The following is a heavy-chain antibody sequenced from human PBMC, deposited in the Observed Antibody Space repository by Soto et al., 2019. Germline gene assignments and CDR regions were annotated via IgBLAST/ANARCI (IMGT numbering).Heavy chain of an antibody. CDR1: GGSISSGGYY. CDR3: ARARYSSSDDNWFDP. J-gene: IGHJ5*02. V-gene: IGHV4-31*03. Sequence: SETLSLTCTVSGGSISSGGYYWSWIRQHPGKGLEWIGYIYYSGSTYYNPSLKSRVTISVDTPRNQFSLKLSSVTAADTAVYYCARARYSSSDDNWFDPWGQGTLVTVSS. CDR2: IYYSGST. D-gene: IGHD6-6*01.